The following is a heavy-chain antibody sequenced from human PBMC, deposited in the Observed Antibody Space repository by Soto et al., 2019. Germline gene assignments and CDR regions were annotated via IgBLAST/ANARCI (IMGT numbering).Heavy chain of an antibody. V-gene: IGHV4-34*01. CDR2: INHSGST. CDR1: GGSFSGYY. D-gene: IGHD6-13*01. CDR3: ARAPGQLVRSIEYGMDV. J-gene: IGHJ6*02. Sequence: SETLSLTCAVYGGSFSGYYWTWIRQPPGTGLEWIGEINHSGSTNYNPSLKSRVTISVDTSKNQFSLKLTSVTAEDTAVYYCARAPGQLVRSIEYGMDVWGQGTTVTVSS.